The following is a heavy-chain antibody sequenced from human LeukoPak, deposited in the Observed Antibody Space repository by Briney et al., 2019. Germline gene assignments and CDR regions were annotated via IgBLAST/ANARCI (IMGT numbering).Heavy chain of an antibody. J-gene: IGHJ4*02. CDR2: IYYSGST. CDR3: ARAYDSGGPNFDY. V-gene: IGHV4-59*08. CDR1: GGSISSYY. Sequence: SETLSLTCTVSGGSISSYYWSWIRQPPGKGLEWIGYIYYSGSTNYNPSLKSRVTISVDTSKNQFSLRLSSVTAADTAVYYCARAYDSGGPNFDYWGQGTLVTVSS. D-gene: IGHD3-22*01.